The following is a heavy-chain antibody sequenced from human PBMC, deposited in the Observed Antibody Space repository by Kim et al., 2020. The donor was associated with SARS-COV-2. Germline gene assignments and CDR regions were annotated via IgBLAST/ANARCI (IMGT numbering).Heavy chain of an antibody. Sequence: SRVTTSVDTSKNQFSLKLSSVTAADTAVYYCARGLKFYDFWSGYNYWFDPWGQGTLVTVSS. D-gene: IGHD3-3*01. V-gene: IGHV4-59*09. CDR3: ARGLKFYDFWSGYNYWFDP. J-gene: IGHJ5*02.